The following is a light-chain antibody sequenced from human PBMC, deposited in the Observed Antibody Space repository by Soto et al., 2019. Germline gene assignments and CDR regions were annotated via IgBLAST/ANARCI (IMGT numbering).Light chain of an antibody. Sequence: AIQLTQSPSSLSASVGDRVTIPCRASQGISSALAWYQQTPGRAPKLLIYDASTLESGVPSRFRGSGSGTEFTLTLSSLQPEDFQTYYCQQYNSYPWTFGQGTKVDI. J-gene: IGKJ1*01. CDR2: DAS. V-gene: IGKV1-13*02. CDR1: QGISSA. CDR3: QQYNSYPWT.